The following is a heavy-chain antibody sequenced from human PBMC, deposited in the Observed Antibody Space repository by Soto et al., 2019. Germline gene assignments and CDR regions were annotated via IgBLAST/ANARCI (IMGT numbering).Heavy chain of an antibody. D-gene: IGHD6-13*01. CDR2: ISNDGTAT. CDR3: AKDLPGRYSSSWFGHFDY. V-gene: IGHV3-30*18. CDR1: GFTFGSHG. J-gene: IGHJ4*02. Sequence: QVXXXXSXGGVXXPGRSLRXXCAAXGFTFGSHGMHWVRQAPGKXXXXXXXISNDGTATYYADSVKGRFNISRDNSKNTLYVQMXNXXXEDTAVYYCAKDLPGRYSSSWFGHFDYWGQGTLVTVSS.